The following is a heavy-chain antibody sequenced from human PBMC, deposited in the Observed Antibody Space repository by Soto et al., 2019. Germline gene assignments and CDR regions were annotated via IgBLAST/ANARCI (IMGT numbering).Heavy chain of an antibody. CDR2: INPNSGGT. J-gene: IGHJ4*02. V-gene: IGHV1-2*04. Sequence: QVQLVQSGAEVKKPGASVKVSCKASGYTFTGYYMHWVRQAPGQGLEWMGWINPNSGGTNYAQKFQGWVTMTRDTSISTAYMELSRLRSDDTAVYYCARESELTYYYDSSGYLPFDYWGQGTLVTVSS. CDR3: ARESELTYYYDSSGYLPFDY. D-gene: IGHD3-22*01. CDR1: GYTFTGYY.